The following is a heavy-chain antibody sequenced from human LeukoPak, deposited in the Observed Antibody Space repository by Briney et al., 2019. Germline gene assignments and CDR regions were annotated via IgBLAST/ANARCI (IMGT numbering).Heavy chain of an antibody. Sequence: GGSLRLSCAASGFTFSSYGMHWVRQAPGKGLEWVAVIWYDGSNKYYADSVKGRFTISRDNSKNTLYLQMNSLRAEDTAVYYCAKEGRTMITFGGVIAYDYWGQGTLVTVSS. D-gene: IGHD3-16*02. CDR1: GFTFSSYG. J-gene: IGHJ4*02. CDR3: AKEGRTMITFGGVIAYDY. CDR2: IWYDGSNK. V-gene: IGHV3-33*06.